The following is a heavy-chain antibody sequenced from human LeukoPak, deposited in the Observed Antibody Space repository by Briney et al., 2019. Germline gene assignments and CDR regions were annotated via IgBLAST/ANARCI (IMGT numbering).Heavy chain of an antibody. CDR3: ARGYCGGDCYGD. CDR1: GFTFSDYF. Sequence: PGGSLRLSCAASGFTFSDYFMNWVRQAPGKGLGYVSSISGSSRHIYYADSVKGRFAISRDNTKSSLYLQMNSLRVEDMAVYYCARGYCGGDCYGDWGQGTLVTVSS. V-gene: IGHV3-21*01. D-gene: IGHD2-21*02. J-gene: IGHJ1*01. CDR2: ISGSSRHI.